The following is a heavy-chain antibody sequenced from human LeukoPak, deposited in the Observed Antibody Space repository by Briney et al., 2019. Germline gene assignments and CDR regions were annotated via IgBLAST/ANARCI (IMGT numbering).Heavy chain of an antibody. CDR2: ISWNSGNI. CDR3: AKDYCSSTTCYYNY. Sequence: PGGSLRLSCVGSGFIFDDYGMHWVRQAPGKGLEWVSGISWNSGNIGYADSVKGRFTISRDNAKNSLFLQMNSLRAEDTALYYCAKDYCSSTTCYYNYWGQGTLVTVSS. CDR1: GFIFDDYG. J-gene: IGHJ4*02. V-gene: IGHV3-9*01. D-gene: IGHD2-2*01.